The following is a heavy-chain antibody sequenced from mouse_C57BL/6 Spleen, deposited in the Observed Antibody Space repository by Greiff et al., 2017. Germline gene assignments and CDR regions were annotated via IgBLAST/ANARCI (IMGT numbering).Heavy chain of an antibody. Sequence: QVQLQQPGAELVKPGASVKLSCKASGYTFTSYWMHWVKQRPGQGLEWIGMIHPNSGSTNYNEKFKSKATLTVDKSSSTAYMQLSSLTSADSAVYYCARRVCDENYYDYWGQGTTLTVSS. CDR3: ARRVCDENYYDY. D-gene: IGHD2-13*01. V-gene: IGHV1-64*01. J-gene: IGHJ2*01. CDR1: GYTFTSYW. CDR2: IHPNSGST.